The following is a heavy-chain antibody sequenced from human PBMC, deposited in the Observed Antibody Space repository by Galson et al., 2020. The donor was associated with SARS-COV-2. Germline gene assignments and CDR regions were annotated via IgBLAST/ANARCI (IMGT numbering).Heavy chain of an antibody. J-gene: IGHJ5*02. CDR3: ARGIAVAGFNGVDP. Sequence: SETLSLTCAVYGGSFSGYYWSWIRQPPGKGLEWIGEINHSGSTNYNPSLKSRVTISVDTSKNQFSLKLSSVTAADTAVYYCARGIAVAGFNGVDPWGQGILVTVSS. CDR1: GGSFSGYY. D-gene: IGHD6-19*01. CDR2: INHSGST. V-gene: IGHV4-34*01.